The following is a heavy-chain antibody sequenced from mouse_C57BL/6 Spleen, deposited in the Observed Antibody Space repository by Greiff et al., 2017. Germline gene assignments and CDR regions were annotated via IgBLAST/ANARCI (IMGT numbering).Heavy chain of an antibody. V-gene: IGHV14-1*01. D-gene: IGHD3-3*01. Sequence: VQLQQPGAELVRPGASVKLSCTASGFNIKDYYMHWVKQRPEQGLEWIGRIDPEDGDTEYAPKFQGKATMTADTSSNTAYLQLSSLTSEDAAVYYGSTVPPVEGRFADWGQGTLVTVSA. CDR2: IDPEDGDT. CDR3: STVPPVEGRFAD. CDR1: GFNIKDYY. J-gene: IGHJ3*01.